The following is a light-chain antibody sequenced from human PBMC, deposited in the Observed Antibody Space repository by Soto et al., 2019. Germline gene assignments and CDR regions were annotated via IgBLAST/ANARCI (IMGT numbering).Light chain of an antibody. V-gene: IGKV1-39*01. J-gene: IGKJ3*01. CDR2: ATS. Sequence: DIQMTQSPSSLSASVGDRVTITCRASQSISTYLNWYQQKPGKAPKLLIYATSSLESGVPSRFSGSGSGSDFTLTISSLQPDDFATYYCQQRYSAPLTFGPGTKV. CDR3: QQRYSAPLT. CDR1: QSISTY.